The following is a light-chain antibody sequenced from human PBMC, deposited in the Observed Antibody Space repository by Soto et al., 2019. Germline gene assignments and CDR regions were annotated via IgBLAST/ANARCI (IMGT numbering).Light chain of an antibody. V-gene: IGLV2-8*01. CDR3: SSYAATNNLV. CDR2: EVS. Sequence: QSALTQPPSASGSPGQSVTISCTGTSSDVGGHNYVSWYQQHPGKGPKVMIYEVSKRLSGVPDRFSGSKSGNTASLTVSGLQAEDEAHYYCSSYAATNNLVFGGGTKLTVL. CDR1: SSDVGGHNY. J-gene: IGLJ2*01.